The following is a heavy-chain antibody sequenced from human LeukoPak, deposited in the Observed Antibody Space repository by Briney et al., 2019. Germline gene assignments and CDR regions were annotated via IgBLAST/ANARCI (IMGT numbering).Heavy chain of an antibody. J-gene: IGHJ4*02. CDR1: GFTFSSYA. V-gene: IGHV3-23*01. Sequence: GGSLRLSCAASGFTFSSYAMSWVRQAPGKGLEWVSAISGSGGSAYYADSVKGRFTISRDNAKNSLYLQMNSLRAEDTAVYYCARDLGLATFGYWGQGTLVTVSS. CDR3: ARDLGLATFGY. CDR2: ISGSGGSA. D-gene: IGHD5-12*01.